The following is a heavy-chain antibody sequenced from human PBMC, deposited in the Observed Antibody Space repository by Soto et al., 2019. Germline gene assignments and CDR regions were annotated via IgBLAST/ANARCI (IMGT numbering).Heavy chain of an antibody. CDR1: GGSVSSGSYY. D-gene: IGHD2-15*01. Sequence: ASETLSLTCTVSGGSVSSGSYYWSWIRQPPGKGLEWIGYIYYSGSTNYNPSLKSRVTISVDTSKNQFSLKLSSVTAADTAVYYCARGVDVVVVAATPPHWFDPWGQGTLVTVSS. CDR3: ARGVDVVVVAATPPHWFDP. J-gene: IGHJ5*02. CDR2: IYYSGST. V-gene: IGHV4-61*01.